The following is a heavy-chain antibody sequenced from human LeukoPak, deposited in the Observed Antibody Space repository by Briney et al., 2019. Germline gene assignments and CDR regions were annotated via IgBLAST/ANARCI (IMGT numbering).Heavy chain of an antibody. D-gene: IGHD6-19*01. Sequence: PSETLSLTCTVSGGSISSYYWSWIRQPPGKGLEWIGYIYYSGSTNYNPSLKSRVTISVNTSKNQFSLKLSSVTAADTAVYYCAREARSGWSDYYYYMDVWGKGTTVTVSS. CDR3: AREARSGWSDYYYYMDV. CDR1: GGSISSYY. V-gene: IGHV4-59*01. J-gene: IGHJ6*03. CDR2: IYYSGST.